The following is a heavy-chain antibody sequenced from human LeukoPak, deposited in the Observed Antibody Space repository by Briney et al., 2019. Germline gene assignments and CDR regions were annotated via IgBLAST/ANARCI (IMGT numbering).Heavy chain of an antibody. CDR3: ARHLDYYGSGTYEY. D-gene: IGHD3-10*01. V-gene: IGHV4-59*08. Sequence: KASETLSLTCTVSGGSISSYYWSWIRQPPGKGLEWIGYIHSSGYTNYNPSLKSRVTMSIDTSKNQFSLKLSSVTAADTAVYCCARHLDYYGSGTYEYWGQGTLVTVSS. CDR2: IHSSGYT. J-gene: IGHJ4*02. CDR1: GGSISSYY.